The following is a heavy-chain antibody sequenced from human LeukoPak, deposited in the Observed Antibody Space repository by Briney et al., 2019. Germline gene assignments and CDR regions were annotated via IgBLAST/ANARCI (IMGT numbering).Heavy chain of an antibody. V-gene: IGHV1-2*02. D-gene: IGHD3-22*01. CDR2: INPNSGGT. CDR1: GYTFTGYY. Sequence: ASVKVSCKASGYTFTGYYMHWVRQAPGQGLEWMGWINPNSGGTNYAQKFQGRVTMTEDTSTDTAYMELSSLRSEDTAVYYCATDFTMIVVGPFAFDIWGQGTMVTVSS. J-gene: IGHJ3*02. CDR3: ATDFTMIVVGPFAFDI.